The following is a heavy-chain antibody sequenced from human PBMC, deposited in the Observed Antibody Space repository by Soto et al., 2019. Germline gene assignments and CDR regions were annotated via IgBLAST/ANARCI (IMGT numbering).Heavy chain of an antibody. D-gene: IGHD3-22*01. CDR3: ARDYYDSSGYPYYYYGMDV. J-gene: IGHJ6*02. V-gene: IGHV1-18*01. CDR2: ISAYNGNT. Sequence: RASVKVSCKASGYTFTSYGISWVRQAPGQGLEWMGWISAYNGNTNYAQKLQGRVTMTTDTSTSTAYMELRSLRSDDTAVYYCARDYYDSSGYPYYYYGMDVWGQGTTVTVSS. CDR1: GYTFTSYG.